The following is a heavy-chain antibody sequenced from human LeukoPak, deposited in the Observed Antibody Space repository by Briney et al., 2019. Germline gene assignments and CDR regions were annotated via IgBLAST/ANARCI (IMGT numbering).Heavy chain of an antibody. D-gene: IGHD2-15*01. V-gene: IGHV3-21*05. J-gene: IGHJ3*02. Sequence: GGSLRLSCAASGFTFSSYSMNWVRQPPGKGLEWVSYISSSSTYIYYADSVKGRSTISRDNAKNSLYLQMNSLRAEDTAVYYCARDQDYAFDIWGQGTMVTVSS. CDR3: ARDQDYAFDI. CDR1: GFTFSSYS. CDR2: ISSSSTYI.